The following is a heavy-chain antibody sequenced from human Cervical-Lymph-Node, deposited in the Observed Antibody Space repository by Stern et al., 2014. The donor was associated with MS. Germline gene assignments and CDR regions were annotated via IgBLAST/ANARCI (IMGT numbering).Heavy chain of an antibody. J-gene: IGHJ6*02. Sequence: VQLVQSGAEVKKPGESLKISCKGSGYSFTSYWIGWVRQMPGKGLEWMGLIYPGDSDTRYSTSFQGQVTTSAAKSISTAYLQWSSLKASDPAMYYCARSQQLGYYCMDVWGQGTTVTVSS. V-gene: IGHV5-51*01. CDR1: GYSFTSYW. CDR3: ARSQQLGYYCMDV. D-gene: IGHD6-6*01. CDR2: IYPGDSDT.